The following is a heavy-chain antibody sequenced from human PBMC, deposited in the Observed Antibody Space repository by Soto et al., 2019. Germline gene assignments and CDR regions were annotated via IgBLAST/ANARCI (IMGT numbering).Heavy chain of an antibody. Sequence: SETLSLTCTVSGGSISSYYWSWIRQPPGKGLEWIGYIYYSGSTNYNPSLKSRVTISVDTSKNQFSLKLSSVTAADTAVYYCAAGTGDVDFDYWGQGTPVTVSS. J-gene: IGHJ4*02. D-gene: IGHD1-1*01. CDR3: AAGTGDVDFDY. CDR2: IYYSGST. CDR1: GGSISSYY. V-gene: IGHV4-59*01.